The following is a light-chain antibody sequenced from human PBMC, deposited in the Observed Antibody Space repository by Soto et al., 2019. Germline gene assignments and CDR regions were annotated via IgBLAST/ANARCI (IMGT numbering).Light chain of an antibody. J-gene: IGKJ2*01. CDR3: QQYDRFPYT. Sequence: DIQMTQSPSTLSASVGDTVTITCRASQSLSYWLAWYQQKPGQAPKLLIHKASTIESGVPSRFSGSGSGTEFTLTISILQPDDFAAFYCQQYDRFPYTFGQGTNLEIK. V-gene: IGKV1-5*03. CDR2: KAS. CDR1: QSLSYW.